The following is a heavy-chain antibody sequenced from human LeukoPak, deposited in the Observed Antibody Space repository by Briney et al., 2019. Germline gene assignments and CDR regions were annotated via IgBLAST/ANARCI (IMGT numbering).Heavy chain of an antibody. V-gene: IGHV3-11*01. Sequence: GGSLRLSCAASGFTFSDYYMSWFRQAPGKGLEWVSYISTSGDIIHYTDSVKGRFTISRDDARNSLYLQMNSLRAEDSAVYYCATSSGSSAWGQGTLVTVSS. J-gene: IGHJ5*02. CDR1: GFTFSDYY. D-gene: IGHD3-10*01. CDR3: ATSSGSSA. CDR2: ISTSGDII.